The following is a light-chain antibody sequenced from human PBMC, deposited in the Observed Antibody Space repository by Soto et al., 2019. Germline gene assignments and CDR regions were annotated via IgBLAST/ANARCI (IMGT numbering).Light chain of an antibody. CDR2: DVS. J-gene: IGLJ2*01. CDR3: SSYTSSSSNVV. V-gene: IGLV2-14*01. CDR1: SSDVGGYNY. Sequence: QSALTQPASVSGSPGQSITISCTGTSSDVGGYNYVSWYQQHPGKAPKLMIYDVSNRASGVSNRFSGSKSGNTASLTISGLQAEDKAEYYCSSYTSSSSNVVFGGGTKLTVL.